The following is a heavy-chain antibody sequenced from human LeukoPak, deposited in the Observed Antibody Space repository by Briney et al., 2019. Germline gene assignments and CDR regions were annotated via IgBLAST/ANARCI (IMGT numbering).Heavy chain of an antibody. CDR1: GGSTSSSNYY. Sequence: PSETLSLTCTVSGGSTSSSNYYWGWIRQPPGKGLEWIGSIYYSGSTYYNPSLKTRVTMSVDTSTNQFSLKLSSVTAADTAVYYCAKSTYYYDTFVNAFDLWGQGTMVTVSS. D-gene: IGHD3-22*01. J-gene: IGHJ3*01. CDR3: AKSTYYYDTFVNAFDL. CDR2: IYYSGST. V-gene: IGHV4-39*07.